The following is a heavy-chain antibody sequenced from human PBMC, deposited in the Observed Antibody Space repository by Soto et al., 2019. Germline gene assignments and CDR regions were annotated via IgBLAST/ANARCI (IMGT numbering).Heavy chain of an antibody. V-gene: IGHV3-30-3*01. CDR2: ISYEGSNT. J-gene: IGHJ6*02. D-gene: IGHD1-1*01. CDR1: GFTFGTYA. Sequence: GGSLRLSCVASGFTFGTYAIHWVRLAPGKGLQWVALISYEGSNTYYADSVKGRFTVSRDNSKNTLYLQMNSLRPEDTGVYYCARVTPGNNLYYFYGLDVWGQGTSVTVSS. CDR3: ARVTPGNNLYYFYGLDV.